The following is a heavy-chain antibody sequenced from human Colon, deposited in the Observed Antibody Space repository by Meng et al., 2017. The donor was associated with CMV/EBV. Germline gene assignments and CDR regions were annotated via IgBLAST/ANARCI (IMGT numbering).Heavy chain of an antibody. CDR1: GFAFDTSN. CDR2: ISASSSYI. D-gene: IGHD1-26*01. CDR3: TRDRRGSFYEPAFDV. J-gene: IGHJ3*01. V-gene: IGHV3-21*01. Sequence: GESLKISCVASGFAFDTSNLHWVRQAPAKGLAWVSSISASSSYIYYADSVKGRFTISRDNAKNSVYLQMDNLGGDDTALYYCTRDRRGSFYEPAFDVWGQGTVVTVSS.